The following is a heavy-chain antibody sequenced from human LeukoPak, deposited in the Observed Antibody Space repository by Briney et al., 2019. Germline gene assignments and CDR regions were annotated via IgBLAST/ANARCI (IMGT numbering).Heavy chain of an antibody. V-gene: IGHV3-53*01. J-gene: IGHJ4*02. D-gene: IGHD6-19*01. Sequence: GGSLRLSCAASGFTVSSNYMSWVRQAPGKGLEWVSVIYSGGSTYYADSVKGRFTISRDNSKNTLYLQMNSLRAEDTAVYYCARAWGQWLVLRYWGQGTLVTVSS. CDR3: ARAWGQWLVLRY. CDR1: GFTVSSNY. CDR2: IYSGGST.